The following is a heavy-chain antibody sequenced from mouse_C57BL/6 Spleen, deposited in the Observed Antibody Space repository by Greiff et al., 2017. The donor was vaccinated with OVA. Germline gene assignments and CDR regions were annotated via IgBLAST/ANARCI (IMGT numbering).Heavy chain of an antibody. Sequence: QVQLKESGPGLVQPSQSLSITCTVSGFSLTSYGVHWVRQSPGKGLEWLGVIWRGGSTDYNAAFMSRLSITKDNSKSQVFFKMNSLQADDTAIYYCAKSPDGYYWYFDVWGTGTTVTVSS. V-gene: IGHV2-5*01. CDR2: IWRGGST. J-gene: IGHJ1*03. D-gene: IGHD2-3*01. CDR1: GFSLTSYG. CDR3: AKSPDGYYWYFDV.